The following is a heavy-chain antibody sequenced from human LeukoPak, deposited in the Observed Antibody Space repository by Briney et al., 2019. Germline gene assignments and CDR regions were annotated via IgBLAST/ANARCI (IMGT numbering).Heavy chain of an antibody. CDR1: GGSISSSSYY. V-gene: IGHV4-39*01. CDR3: ARIPPFYGGLDY. J-gene: IGHJ4*02. Sequence: PSETLSLTCTVSGGSISSSSYYWGWIRQPPGKGLEWIGSIYYSGSTYYNPSLKSRVTISVDTSKNQFSLKLSSVTAADTAVYYCARIPPFYGGLDYWGQGTLVTVSS. D-gene: IGHD4-23*01. CDR2: IYYSGST.